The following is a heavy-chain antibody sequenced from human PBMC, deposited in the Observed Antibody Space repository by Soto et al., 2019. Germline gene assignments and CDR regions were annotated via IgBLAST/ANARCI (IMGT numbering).Heavy chain of an antibody. Sequence: SETLSLTCTVSGASISGYYWAWIRQPPGKGLEWIGEIDHSGSTNYSPSLKSRVTMSIDTSKSQVSLQLTSLTAADTATYFCARSSWFQSLRAALGYWGQGSLVTVSS. J-gene: IGHJ4*02. D-gene: IGHD3-10*01. CDR1: GASISGYY. CDR3: ARSSWFQSLRAALGY. CDR2: IDHSGST. V-gene: IGHV4-34*01.